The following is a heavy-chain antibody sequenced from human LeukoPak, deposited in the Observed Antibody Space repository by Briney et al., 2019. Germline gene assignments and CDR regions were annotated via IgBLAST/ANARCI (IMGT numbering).Heavy chain of an antibody. V-gene: IGHV3-23*01. D-gene: IGHD6-19*01. CDR3: AKGTEEAGTAYYFDY. J-gene: IGHJ4*02. CDR2: ICGSGGST. CDR1: GFTFSSYA. Sequence: GGSLRLSCAASGFTFSSYAMSWVCQAPEKGLEWVSAICGSGGSTYYADSVKGRFTISRDNSKNTLYLQMNSLRAEDTAVYYCAKGTEEAGTAYYFDYWGQGTLVTVPS.